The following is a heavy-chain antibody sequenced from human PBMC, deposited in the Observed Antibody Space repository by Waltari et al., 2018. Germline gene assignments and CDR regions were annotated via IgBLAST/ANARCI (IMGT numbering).Heavy chain of an antibody. V-gene: IGHV4-39*07. J-gene: IGHJ5*02. CDR3: AREGDSSSSINWFDP. CDR2: IYYSGST. D-gene: IGHD6-13*01. CDR1: GGSISSSSYY. Sequence: QLQLQESGPGLVKPSETLSLTCTVSGGSISSSSYYWGWIRQPPGKGLEWIGSIYYSGSTYYNPSLKSGVTISVDTSKNQFSLKLSSVTAADTAVYYCAREGDSSSSINWFDPWGQGTLVTVSS.